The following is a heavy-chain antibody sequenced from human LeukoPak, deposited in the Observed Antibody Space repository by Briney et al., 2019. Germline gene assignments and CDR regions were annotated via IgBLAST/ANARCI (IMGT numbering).Heavy chain of an antibody. CDR1: GFTFDDYG. CDR2: IYSGGKT. J-gene: IGHJ4*02. Sequence: PGGSLRLSCAASGFTFDDYGMSWVRQAPGKGLEWVSLIYSGGKTYYADSVKGRFNISRDNSKNTVYLQMNSLRAEDTAVYYCTRRDFGYYDSSAYLDYWGQGTLVTVSS. V-gene: IGHV3-53*01. CDR3: TRRDFGYYDSSAYLDY. D-gene: IGHD3-22*01.